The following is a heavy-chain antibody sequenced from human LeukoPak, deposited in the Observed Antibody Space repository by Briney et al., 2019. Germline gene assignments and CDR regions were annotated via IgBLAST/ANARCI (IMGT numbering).Heavy chain of an antibody. CDR3: VKRIVVADKFDY. V-gene: IGHV3-30*02. CDR1: GFTFSTFG. Sequence: PGGSLRLSCVASGFTFSTFGMHWVRQAPGKGLEWVAFIRYDGGNKYYADSVKGRLTISRDNSKNTLYLQMDSLRVEDTAVYYCVKRIVVADKFDYWGQGSLVTVSS. CDR2: IRYDGGNK. D-gene: IGHD6-19*01. J-gene: IGHJ4*02.